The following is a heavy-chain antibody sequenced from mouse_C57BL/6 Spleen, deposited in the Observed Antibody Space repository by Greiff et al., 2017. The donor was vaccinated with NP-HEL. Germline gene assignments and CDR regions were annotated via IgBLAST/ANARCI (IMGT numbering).Heavy chain of an antibody. Sequence: VQGVESGPGLVQPSQSLSITCTVSGFSLTSYGVHWVRQSPGKGLEWLGVIWSGGSTDYNAAFISRLSISKDNSKSQVFFKMNSLQADDTAIYYCARNGGYDYGAMDYWGQGTSVTVSS. CDR3: ARNGGYDYGAMDY. J-gene: IGHJ4*01. D-gene: IGHD2-4*01. CDR2: IWSGGST. CDR1: GFSLTSYG. V-gene: IGHV2-2*01.